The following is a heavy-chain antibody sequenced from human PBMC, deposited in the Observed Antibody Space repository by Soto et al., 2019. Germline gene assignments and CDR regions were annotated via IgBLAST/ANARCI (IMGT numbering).Heavy chain of an antibody. CDR3: AKWGSSKNLDN. D-gene: IGHD3-16*01. CDR1: GFTFNNYA. V-gene: IGHV3-23*01. J-gene: IGHJ4*02. Sequence: EVQLLESGGGLVQPGESLRLSCAVSGFTFNNYAMSWVRQAPGKGLEWVSIISGTGGATYYADSVKGRFTISRDNSKNTLYRQMNSLRAEDTAIYYGAKWGSSKNLDNWGQGTLVTVSS. CDR2: ISGTGGAT.